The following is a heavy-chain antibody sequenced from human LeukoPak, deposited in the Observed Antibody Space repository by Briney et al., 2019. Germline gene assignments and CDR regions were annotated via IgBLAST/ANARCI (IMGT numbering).Heavy chain of an antibody. CDR3: AKDQTWYGDYSGAFDI. CDR2: ISGSGGST. CDR1: GFTFSSYA. D-gene: IGHD4-17*01. J-gene: IGHJ3*02. Sequence: GGSLRLSCAAPGFTFSSYAMSWVRQAPGKGLEWVSAISGSGGSTYYADSVKGRFTISRDNSKNTLYLQMNSLRAEDTAVYYCAKDQTWYGDYSGAFDIWGQGTMVTVSS. V-gene: IGHV3-23*01.